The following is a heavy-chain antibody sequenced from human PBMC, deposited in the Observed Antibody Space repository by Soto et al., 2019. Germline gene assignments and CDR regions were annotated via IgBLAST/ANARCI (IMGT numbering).Heavy chain of an antibody. D-gene: IGHD1-7*01. J-gene: IGHJ6*02. Sequence: PSETLSLTCAVYGGSFSGYYWSWIRQPPGKGLEWIGEINHSGSTNYNPSLKSRVTISVDTSKNQFSLKLSSVTAADTAVYYCARGSPGWNYYYYSCGMDVWGQGTTVTVSS. CDR2: INHSGST. CDR1: GGSFSGYY. CDR3: ARGSPGWNYYYYSCGMDV. V-gene: IGHV4-34*01.